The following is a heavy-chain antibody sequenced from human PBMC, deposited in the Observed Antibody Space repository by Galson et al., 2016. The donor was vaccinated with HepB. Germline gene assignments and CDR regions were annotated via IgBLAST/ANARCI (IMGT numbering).Heavy chain of an antibody. CDR2: IHYRGAA. D-gene: IGHD6-13*01. Sequence: TLSLTCTVSGASISSDDYYWSWIRQSPGQGPEWIGYIHYRGAAYYNPSLRTRVVISVDTSKNQFSLKLNSVTAADTAVYFCARGAYNSPFDHWGQGSLPSVSS. J-gene: IGHJ4*02. V-gene: IGHV4-30-4*01. CDR1: GASISSDDYY. CDR3: ARGAYNSPFDH.